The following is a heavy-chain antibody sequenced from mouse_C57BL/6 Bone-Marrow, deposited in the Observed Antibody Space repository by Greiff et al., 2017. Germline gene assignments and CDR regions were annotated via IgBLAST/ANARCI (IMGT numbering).Heavy chain of an antibody. CDR1: GYSITSGYY. CDR3: ARGHYYGSSPYYAMDY. CDR2: ISYDGSN. J-gene: IGHJ4*01. D-gene: IGHD1-1*01. Sequence: VQLQQSGPGLVKPSQSLSLTCSVTGYSITSGYYWNWIRQFPGNKLEWMGYISYDGSNNYNPSLKNRISITRDTSKNQFFLKLNSVTTEDTATYYCARGHYYGSSPYYAMDYWGQGTSVTVSS. V-gene: IGHV3-6*01.